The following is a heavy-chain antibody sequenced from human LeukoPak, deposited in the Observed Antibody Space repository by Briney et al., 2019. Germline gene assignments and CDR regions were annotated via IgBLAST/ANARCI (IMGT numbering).Heavy chain of an antibody. CDR1: GFNFSSYA. V-gene: IGHV3-23*01. Sequence: GGSLRLSCAASGFNFSSYAMSWVRQAPGKGLEWVSAISGSGGSTYYADSVKGRFTISRDNSKNTLYLQINSLRAEDTAVYYCARSEVDIVATVCFDYWGQGTLVTVSS. D-gene: IGHD5-12*01. CDR3: ARSEVDIVATVCFDY. CDR2: ISGSGGST. J-gene: IGHJ4*02.